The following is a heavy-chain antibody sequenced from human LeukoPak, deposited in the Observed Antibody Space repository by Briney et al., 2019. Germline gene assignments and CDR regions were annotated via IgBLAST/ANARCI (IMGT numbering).Heavy chain of an antibody. CDR2: IYSSGNT. D-gene: IGHD1-26*01. CDR3: ARLRWQLVGPYFDY. J-gene: IGHJ4*02. Sequence: PSETLSLTCSFSLDSISTYYWSWIRQSPGKGLEWIGHIYSSGNTDYNSSLKSRATISVDTSKSQFSLRLSSVTATDTAVYYCARLRWQLVGPYFDYWGQGILVTVSS. V-gene: IGHV4-59*01. CDR1: LDSISTYY.